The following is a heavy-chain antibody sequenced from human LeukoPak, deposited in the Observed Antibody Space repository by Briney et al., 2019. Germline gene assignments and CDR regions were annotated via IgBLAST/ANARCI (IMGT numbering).Heavy chain of an antibody. CDR3: ARGRRQWLVLGYFQH. CDR1: GGSFSGYY. D-gene: IGHD6-19*01. CDR2: INHSGST. J-gene: IGHJ1*01. V-gene: IGHV4-34*01. Sequence: SETLSLTCAVYGGSFSGYYWSWIRQPPGKGLEWIGEINHSGSTNYNPSLKSRVTISVDTSKNQFSPKLSSVTAADTAVYYCARGRRQWLVLGYFQHWGQGTLVTVSS.